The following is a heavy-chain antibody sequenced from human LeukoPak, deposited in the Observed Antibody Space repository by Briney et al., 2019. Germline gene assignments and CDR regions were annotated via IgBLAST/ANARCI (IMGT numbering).Heavy chain of an antibody. J-gene: IGHJ4*02. CDR2: ISYDGSNK. V-gene: IGHV3-30*04. CDR3: ARGAVWGVLTYFDY. Sequence: GRSLRPSCAASGFTFSSYAMHWVRQAPGRGLEWVAVISYDGSNKYYADSVKGRCTISRDNSKNTQYLQMNSLRAEDTAVYYCARGAVWGVLTYFDYWGQGTLVTVSS. D-gene: IGHD3-10*01. CDR1: GFTFSSYA.